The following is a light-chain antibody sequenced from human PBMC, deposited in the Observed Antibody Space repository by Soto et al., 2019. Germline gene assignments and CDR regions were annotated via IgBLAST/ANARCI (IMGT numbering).Light chain of an antibody. Sequence: DIQMTQSPSTLSASVGDRVTITCRASQSISSWLAWYQQKPGKAPKLLIYKASSLESGVPSRFSGSGSGTEFTLTISSLQPDDFATYYCQQYNIYPYTFGQGTKVDI. J-gene: IGKJ2*01. CDR1: QSISSW. CDR3: QQYNIYPYT. V-gene: IGKV1-5*03. CDR2: KAS.